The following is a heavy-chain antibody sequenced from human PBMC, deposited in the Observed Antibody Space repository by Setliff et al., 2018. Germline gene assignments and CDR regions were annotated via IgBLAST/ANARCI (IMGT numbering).Heavy chain of an antibody. CDR1: GGSFSTYY. D-gene: IGHD2-2*02. CDR3: ASQGLTIPGDLFDY. J-gene: IGHJ4*02. V-gene: IGHV4-59*08. CDR2: IYDTGST. Sequence: SETLSLACAVYGGSFSTYYWAWIRQPPGQGLEWIGLIYDTGSTYYNPSLNSRLTISVDTSKNQFSLKLSSVTAADTAVYYCASQGLTIPGDLFDYWGQGTLVTVSS.